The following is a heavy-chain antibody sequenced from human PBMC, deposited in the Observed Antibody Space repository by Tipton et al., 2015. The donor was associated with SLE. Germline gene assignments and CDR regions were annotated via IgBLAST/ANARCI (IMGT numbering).Heavy chain of an antibody. Sequence: TLSLTCTVSGDSISTDGYSWGWIRQPPGKGLGWIGGLYYGGSTFYNPSPKSRVTISGDTSKKQFSLNLSSVTAADTAVYYCARGGEYDILLFDSWGQGTLVTVSS. V-gene: IGHV4-39*07. D-gene: IGHD3-10*01. J-gene: IGHJ4*02. CDR1: GDSISTDGYS. CDR3: ARGGEYDILLFDS. CDR2: LYYGGST.